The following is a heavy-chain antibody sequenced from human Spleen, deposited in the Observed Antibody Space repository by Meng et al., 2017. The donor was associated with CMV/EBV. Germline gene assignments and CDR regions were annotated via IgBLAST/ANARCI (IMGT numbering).Heavy chain of an antibody. CDR3: ASLKVPGHYFDY. CDR2: FIPVLGTT. J-gene: IGHJ4*02. CDR1: TFSSYD. D-gene: IGHD1-1*01. V-gene: IGHV1-69*04. Sequence: TFSSYDMSWVRQAPGQGLEWMGWFIPVLGTTNYAQNFQGRVTITTDKSAHTPFTDTAYMDLTNLRFEDTAVYYCASLKVPGHYFDYWGQGTLVTVSS.